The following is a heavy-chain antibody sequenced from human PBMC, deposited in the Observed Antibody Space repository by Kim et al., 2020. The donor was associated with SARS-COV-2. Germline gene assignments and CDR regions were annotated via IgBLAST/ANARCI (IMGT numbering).Heavy chain of an antibody. CDR3: AGLWFRELFPGYYYMDA. CDR2: IIPIFGTA. J-gene: IGHJ6*03. CDR1: GGTFSSYA. Sequence: SVKVSCKASGGTFSSYAISWVRQAPGQGHEWMGGIIPIFGTANYAQKFQGRVTITADESTSTAYMELSSLRSEDTAVYYCAGLWFRELFPGYYYMDAWG. V-gene: IGHV1-69*13. D-gene: IGHD3-10*01.